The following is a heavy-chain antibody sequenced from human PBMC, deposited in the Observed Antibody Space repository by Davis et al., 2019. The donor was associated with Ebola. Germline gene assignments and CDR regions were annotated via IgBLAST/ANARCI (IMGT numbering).Heavy chain of an antibody. D-gene: IGHD3-16*01. V-gene: IGHV3-74*01. CDR2: MNSDGSNL. CDR3: VSFAWTASPHPDS. J-gene: IGHJ4*02. CDR1: GFTFGTYW. Sequence: GESLKISCAASGFTFGTYWMHWVRQSPDKGLVWVARMNSDGSNLRYADSVKGRFAISRDNAKNLLFLQMTNLTVEDTAMYYCVSFAWTASPHPDSWGQGTLVTVSS.